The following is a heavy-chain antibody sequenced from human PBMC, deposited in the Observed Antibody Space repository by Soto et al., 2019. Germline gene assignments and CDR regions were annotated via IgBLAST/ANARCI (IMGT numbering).Heavy chain of an antibody. CDR1: GFTFSSYS. D-gene: IGHD4-17*01. Sequence: EVQLVESGGGLVQPGGSLRLSCAASGFTFSSYSMNWVRQAPGKGLEWVSYISSSSSTIYYADSVKGRFTISRDNAKNSLYPQMNSLRDEDTAVYYCARGGYVTVMGAFDIWGQGTMVTVSS. J-gene: IGHJ3*02. CDR3: ARGGYVTVMGAFDI. CDR2: ISSSSSTI. V-gene: IGHV3-48*02.